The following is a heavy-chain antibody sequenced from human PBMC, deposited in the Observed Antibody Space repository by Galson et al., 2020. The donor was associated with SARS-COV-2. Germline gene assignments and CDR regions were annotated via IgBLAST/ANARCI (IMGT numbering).Heavy chain of an antibody. D-gene: IGHD3-22*01. CDR2: IYPGDSDT. Sequence: GESLKISCKGSGYRFTSYWIGWVRQMPGKGLEWMGIIYPGDSDTRYSPSFQGQVTISADKSISTAYLQWSSLKASDTAMYYCARYDGYYDSSGYYYEDYWGQGTLVTVSS. V-gene: IGHV5-51*01. J-gene: IGHJ4*02. CDR1: GYRFTSYW. CDR3: ARYDGYYDSSGYYYEDY.